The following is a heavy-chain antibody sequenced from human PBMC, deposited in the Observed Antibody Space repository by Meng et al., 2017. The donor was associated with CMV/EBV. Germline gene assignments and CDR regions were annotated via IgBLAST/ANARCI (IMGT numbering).Heavy chain of an antibody. V-gene: IGHV3-23*01. D-gene: IGHD2-2*01. CDR1: GFTFSSYA. Sequence: GESLKISCAASGFTFSSYAMSWVRQAPGKGLEWVSAISGSGGSTYYADSVKGRFTISRDNSKNTLYLQMNSLRAEDTAVYYCAKLGSRYCSSTSCYPRNDAFDIWGQGTMVT. CDR3: AKLGSRYCSSTSCYPRNDAFDI. CDR2: ISGSGGST. J-gene: IGHJ3*02.